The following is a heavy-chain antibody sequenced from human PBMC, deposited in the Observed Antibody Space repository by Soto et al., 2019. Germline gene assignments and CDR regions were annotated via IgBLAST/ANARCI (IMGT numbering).Heavy chain of an antibody. Sequence: QLQLQESGPGLVKPSETLSLTCTVSGGSISSSSYYWGWIRQPPGKGLEWIGSIYYSGSTYYNPSLTSLVTISVDTSKNQFSLKLGSVTAADTAVYYCARPTKFYSSGWYKDAFDIWGQETMVTVSS. V-gene: IGHV4-39*01. CDR3: ARPTKFYSSGWYKDAFDI. CDR1: GGSISSSSYY. J-gene: IGHJ3*02. CDR2: IYYSGST. D-gene: IGHD6-19*01.